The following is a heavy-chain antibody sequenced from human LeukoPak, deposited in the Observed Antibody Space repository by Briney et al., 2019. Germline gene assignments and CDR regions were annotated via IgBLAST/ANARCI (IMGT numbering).Heavy chain of an antibody. J-gene: IGHJ4*02. D-gene: IGHD4-17*01. Sequence: GGSLRLSCAASGFTFSSYAMSWVRQAPGKGLEWVSAISGSGGSTYYADSVKGRFTISRDNAKNSLYLQMNSLRAEDTAVYYCAKVRYGDYAPWGYWGQGTLVTVSS. CDR3: AKVRYGDYAPWGY. CDR2: ISGSGGST. V-gene: IGHV3-23*01. CDR1: GFTFSSYA.